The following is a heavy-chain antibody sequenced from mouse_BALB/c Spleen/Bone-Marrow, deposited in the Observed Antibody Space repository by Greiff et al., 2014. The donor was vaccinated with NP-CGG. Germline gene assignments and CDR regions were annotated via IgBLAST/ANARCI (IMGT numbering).Heavy chain of an antibody. V-gene: IGHV1S22*01. Sequence: GSELVRPGASVKLSCKASGYTFTSYWMHWVKQRPGQGLEWIGNFYPGSGSTNYDEKFKRKATLTVDTSSSTAYMQLSSLTSEDSAVYYGTRYRYDADYFDYWGQGTTLTVSS. D-gene: IGHD2-14*01. CDR2: FYPGSGST. CDR1: GYTFTSYW. CDR3: TRYRYDADYFDY. J-gene: IGHJ2*01.